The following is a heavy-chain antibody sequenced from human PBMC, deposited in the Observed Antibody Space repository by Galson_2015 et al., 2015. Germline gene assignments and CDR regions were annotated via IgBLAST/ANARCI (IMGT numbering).Heavy chain of an antibody. CDR2: MNSDGSSI. CDR3: ARDRSVHSSGWHEDFQH. Sequence: SLRLSCAASGFTFSSYWMHWVRQAPGKGLMWVSRMNSDGSSISYADSVKGRFTISRDNAKNTLYMQMNSLRAEDTAVYYCARDRSVHSSGWHEDFQHWGQGTLVTVS. V-gene: IGHV3-74*01. D-gene: IGHD6-19*01. CDR1: GFTFSSYW. J-gene: IGHJ1*01.